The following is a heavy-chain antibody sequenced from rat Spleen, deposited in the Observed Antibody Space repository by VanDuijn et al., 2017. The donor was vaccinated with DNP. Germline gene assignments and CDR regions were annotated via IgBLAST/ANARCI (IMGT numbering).Heavy chain of an antibody. D-gene: IGHD4-3*01. V-gene: IGHV5-22*01. CDR1: GFTFSAYY. J-gene: IGHJ2*01. Sequence: EVQLVETGGGLVQPGRSLKLSCVASGFTFSAYYMAWVRQAPAKGLEWVAYIGSPAYAPYYTDSVKGRFTISRDNAKNTLYLQMNSLRSEDMATYYCVRWNSGHFDYWGQGVMVPVSS. CDR2: IGSPAYAP. CDR3: VRWNSGHFDY.